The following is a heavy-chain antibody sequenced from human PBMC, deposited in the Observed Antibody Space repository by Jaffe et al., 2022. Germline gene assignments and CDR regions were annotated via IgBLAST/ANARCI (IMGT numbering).Heavy chain of an antibody. CDR2: IIPIFGTA. V-gene: IGHV1-69*01. D-gene: IGHD2-2*01. Sequence: QVQLVQSGAEVKKPGSSVKVSCKASGGTFSSYAISWVRQAPGQGLEWMGGIIPIFGTANYAQKFQGRVTITADESTSTAYMELSSLRSEDTAVYYCAREDCSSTSCSLGAFDIWGQGTMVTVSS. CDR3: AREDCSSTSCSLGAFDI. CDR1: GGTFSSYA. J-gene: IGHJ3*02.